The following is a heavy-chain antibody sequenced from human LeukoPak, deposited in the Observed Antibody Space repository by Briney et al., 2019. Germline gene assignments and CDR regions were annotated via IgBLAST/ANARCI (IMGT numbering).Heavy chain of an antibody. V-gene: IGHV3-48*02. J-gene: IGHJ4*02. CDR1: GFTFSSYS. CDR3: ARTELEPTIDY. D-gene: IGHD1-1*01. Sequence: GGSLRLSCAASGFTFSSYSMNWVRQAPGKGLEWVSYISSSSSTIYYADSVKGRFTISRDNAKNSLYLQINSLRDEDTAVYYCARTELEPTIDYWGQGTLVTVSS. CDR2: ISSSSSTI.